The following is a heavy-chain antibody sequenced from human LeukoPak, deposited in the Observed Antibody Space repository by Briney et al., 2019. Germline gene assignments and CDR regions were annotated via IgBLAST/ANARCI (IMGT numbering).Heavy chain of an antibody. CDR1: GGSISSSTYY. CDR2: IDYRGST. V-gene: IGHV4-39*02. CDR3: ARFGYSSGWTRDY. D-gene: IGHD6-19*01. J-gene: IGHJ4*02. Sequence: PSETLSLTCTVSGGSISSSTYYWGWIRQPPGKGLEWIGSIDYRGSTYYNPSLKSRVTISADTSKNHFSLKLSSVTAADTAVYYCARFGYSSGWTRDYWGQGTLVTVSS.